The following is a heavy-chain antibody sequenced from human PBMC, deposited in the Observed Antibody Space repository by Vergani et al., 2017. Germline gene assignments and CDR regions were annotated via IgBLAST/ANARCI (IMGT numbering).Heavy chain of an antibody. V-gene: IGHV3-30*02. Sequence: VHLAESGGGFFQPGGSLRLSCATSGFVFTDFWMHWVRQAPGKGLEWVAFTRYDGIVEYYGDSVRGRFTISRDNSKNTLYLQMNRLRPEDTAVYYCATAGAAYCRGASCYDFFEYWGQGTLVTVAS. D-gene: IGHD2-15*01. CDR3: ATAGAAYCRGASCYDFFEY. CDR2: TRYDGIVE. CDR1: GFVFTDFW. J-gene: IGHJ4*02.